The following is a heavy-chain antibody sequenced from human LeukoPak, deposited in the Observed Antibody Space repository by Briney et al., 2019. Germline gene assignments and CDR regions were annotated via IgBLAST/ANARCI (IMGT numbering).Heavy chain of an antibody. D-gene: IGHD3-22*01. Sequence: SETLSLTCAVYGGSFSGYYWSWIRQPPGKGLEWIGEINHSGSTNYNPSLKSRVTISVDTSKNQFSLKLSSVTAADTAVYYCARDAYYYDSSGYFSAFDIWGQGTMVTVSS. CDR3: ARDAYYYDSSGYFSAFDI. J-gene: IGHJ3*02. CDR1: GGSFSGYY. CDR2: INHSGST. V-gene: IGHV4-34*01.